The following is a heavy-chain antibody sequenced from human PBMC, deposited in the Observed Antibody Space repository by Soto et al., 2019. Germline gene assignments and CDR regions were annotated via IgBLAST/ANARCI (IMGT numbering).Heavy chain of an antibody. CDR2: IYWDDDK. CDR3: AXXXXXXXXXXXYFXY. Sequence: QITLKESGPTLVKPTQTLTLTCTFSGFSLSTSGVGVGWIRQPPGKALEWLALIYWDDDKRYSPSLKSRLTITKDTSKNQVVLTMTNMDPVDTATYYCAXXXXXXXXXXXYFXYWGQGTLVTVSS. CDR1: GFSLSTSGVG. V-gene: IGHV2-5*02. J-gene: IGHJ4*02.